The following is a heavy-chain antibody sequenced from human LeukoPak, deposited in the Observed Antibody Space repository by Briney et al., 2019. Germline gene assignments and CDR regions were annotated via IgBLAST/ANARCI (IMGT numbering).Heavy chain of an antibody. CDR1: GFTFSDSG. J-gene: IGHJ6*03. D-gene: IGHD3-22*01. CDR2: IWYSGSSN. CDR3: AKGSYYYDSSGSMAYYYYYMDV. V-gene: IGHV3-30*18. Sequence: GRSLRLSCAASGFTFSDSGMHWVRQAPGKGLEWVAVIWYSGSSNYYADSVKGRFTISRDNSKNTLYLQMNSLRAEDTAVYYCAKGSYYYDSSGSMAYYYYYMDVWGKGTTVTVSS.